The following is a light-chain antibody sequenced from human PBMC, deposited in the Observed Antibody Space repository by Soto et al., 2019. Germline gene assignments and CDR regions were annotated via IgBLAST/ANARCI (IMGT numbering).Light chain of an antibody. Sequence: DIQMTQSPSSLSASVGDRVTITCRASQGIRNDLGWYQQRQGKAPKRLIYAASSLQIGVPSRFRGSGSGTEFTLTVSHQQTEDFATYYCLQDNSYPWTFGRGTKLEI. CDR1: QGIRND. CDR2: AAS. V-gene: IGKV1-17*02. CDR3: LQDNSYPWT. J-gene: IGKJ1*01.